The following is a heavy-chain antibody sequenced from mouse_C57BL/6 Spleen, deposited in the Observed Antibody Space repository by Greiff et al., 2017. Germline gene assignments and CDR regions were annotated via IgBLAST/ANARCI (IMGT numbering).Heavy chain of an antibody. D-gene: IGHD1-1*01. CDR3: AREDYGSSVDY. Sequence: EVKLVESGPGLVKPSQSLSLTCSVTGYSITSGYYWNWIRQFPGNKLEWMGYISYDGSNNYNPSLKNRISITRDTSKNQFFLKLNSVTTEDTATYYCAREDYGSSVDYWGQGTTLTVSS. CDR1: GYSITSGYY. CDR2: ISYDGSN. J-gene: IGHJ2*01. V-gene: IGHV3-6*01.